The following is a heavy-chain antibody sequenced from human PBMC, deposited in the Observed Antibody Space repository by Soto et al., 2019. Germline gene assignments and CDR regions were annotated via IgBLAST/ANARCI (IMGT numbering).Heavy chain of an antibody. CDR2: INHSGST. Sequence: TSETLSLTCAVYGGSFSGYYWSWIRQPPGKGLEWIGEINHSGSTNYNPSLKSRVTISVDTSKNQFSLKLSSVTAADTAVYYCARGAPYYDILTGYSRAEYFQHWGQGTLVTVSS. CDR3: ARGAPYYDILTGYSRAEYFQH. CDR1: GGSFSGYY. V-gene: IGHV4-34*01. J-gene: IGHJ1*01. D-gene: IGHD3-9*01.